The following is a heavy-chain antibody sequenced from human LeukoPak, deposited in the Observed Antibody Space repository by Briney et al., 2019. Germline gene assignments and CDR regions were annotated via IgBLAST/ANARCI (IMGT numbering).Heavy chain of an antibody. V-gene: IGHV4-39*07. CDR2: IYYGGSA. D-gene: IGHD6-19*01. Sequence: WIGSIYYGGSAYYNPSLRSRVTISVDTSKNQFSLKLSSVTAADTAVYYCARDVDSSGWVDYWGQGTLVTVSS. J-gene: IGHJ4*02. CDR3: ARDVDSSGWVDY.